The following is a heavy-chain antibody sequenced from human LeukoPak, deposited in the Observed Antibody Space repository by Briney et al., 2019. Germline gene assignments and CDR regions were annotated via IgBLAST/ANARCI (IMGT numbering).Heavy chain of an antibody. Sequence: GGSLRLSCAASGFTFSSYSMNWVRQAPGKGLEWVSSISSSSSYIYYADSVKGRFTISRDNAKNSLYLQMNSLRAEDTAVHYCAIMLISGYSYGFRLDYWGQGTLVTVSS. CDR1: GFTFSSYS. CDR3: AIMLISGYSYGFRLDY. V-gene: IGHV3-21*01. J-gene: IGHJ4*02. CDR2: ISSSSSYI. D-gene: IGHD5-18*01.